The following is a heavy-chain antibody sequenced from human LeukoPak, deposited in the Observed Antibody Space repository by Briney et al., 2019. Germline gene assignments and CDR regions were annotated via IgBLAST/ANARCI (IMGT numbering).Heavy chain of an antibody. D-gene: IGHD2-21*02. J-gene: IGHJ4*02. Sequence: GGSLRLSCAASGFTFSRYAMSWVRQAPGKGLEWVSAISGSGGSTNYADSVTGRFTVSRDNSKNTVDLQMNNLRVDDTAIYYCAKDHANTPVVTNWGQGILVSVSS. CDR3: AKDHANTPVVTN. V-gene: IGHV3-23*01. CDR1: GFTFSRYA. CDR2: ISGSGGST.